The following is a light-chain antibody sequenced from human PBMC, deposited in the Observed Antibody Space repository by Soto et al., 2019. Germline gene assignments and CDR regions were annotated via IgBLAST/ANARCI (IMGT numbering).Light chain of an antibody. J-gene: IGKJ5*01. Sequence: DFQMTQPPSSLCASVVDRVTITCRASQSISSYLNWYHQKPGKAPKLLIYAASSLQSGVPSRFSGSGSGTDFTLTISSLQPEDFATYYCQQSYSTTITFGQGTRLEIK. CDR3: QQSYSTTIT. CDR2: AAS. V-gene: IGKV1-39*01. CDR1: QSISSY.